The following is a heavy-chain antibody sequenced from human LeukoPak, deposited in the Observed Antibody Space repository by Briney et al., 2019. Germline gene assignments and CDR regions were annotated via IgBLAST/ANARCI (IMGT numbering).Heavy chain of an antibody. J-gene: IGHJ4*02. D-gene: IGHD3-10*01. CDR2: IYYSGST. CDR1: GGSISSYY. V-gene: IGHV4-59*08. CDR3: ASTYYYGSGSEELLV. Sequence: PSETLSLTCTVSGGSISSYYWSWIRQPPGKGLEWIGYIYYSGSTNYNPSLKSRVTISVDTSKNQFSLKLSSVTAADTAVYYCASTYYYGSGSEELLVWGQGTLVTVSS.